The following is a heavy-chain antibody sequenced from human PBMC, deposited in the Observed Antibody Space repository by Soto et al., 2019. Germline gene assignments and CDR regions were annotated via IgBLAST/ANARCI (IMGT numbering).Heavy chain of an antibody. CDR1: GGSFSGYY. Sequence: SETLCLTWAVYGGSFSGYYWSWSRQPPGKGLEWIGEINHSGSTNYNPSLKSRVTISVDTSKNQFSLKLSSVTAAATAVYYCASGYQLLYYDYREVWGKGTMVIVS. CDR2: INHSGST. D-gene: IGHD2-2*01. CDR3: ASGYQLLYYDYREV. V-gene: IGHV4-34*01. J-gene: IGHJ6*03.